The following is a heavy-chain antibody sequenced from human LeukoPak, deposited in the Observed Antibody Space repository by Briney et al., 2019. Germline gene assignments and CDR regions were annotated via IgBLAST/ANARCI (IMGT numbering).Heavy chain of an antibody. D-gene: IGHD3-3*01. Sequence: PSETLSLTCTVSGGSISSSSYYWGWIRQPPGKGLEWIGSIYYSGSTYYNPSLKSRVTISVDTSKNQFSLKLSSVTAADTAVYYCAGREGEVFRNWFDPWGQGTLVTVSS. CDR3: AGREGEVFRNWFDP. CDR2: IYYSGST. J-gene: IGHJ5*02. CDR1: GGSISSSSYY. V-gene: IGHV4-39*07.